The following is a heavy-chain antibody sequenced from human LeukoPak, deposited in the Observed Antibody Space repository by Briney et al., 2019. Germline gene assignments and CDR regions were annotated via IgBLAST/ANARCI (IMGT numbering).Heavy chain of an antibody. V-gene: IGHV3-30-3*01. D-gene: IGHD3-3*01. CDR3: AKAYDFWTPLAGY. CDR1: GFTFSSYA. J-gene: IGHJ4*02. CDR2: ISYDGSNK. Sequence: GGSLRLSCAASGFTFSSYAMHWVRQAPGKGLEWVAVISYDGSNKYYADSVKGRFTISRDNSKNTLYLQMNSLRAEDTAVYYCAKAYDFWTPLAGYWGQGTLVTVSS.